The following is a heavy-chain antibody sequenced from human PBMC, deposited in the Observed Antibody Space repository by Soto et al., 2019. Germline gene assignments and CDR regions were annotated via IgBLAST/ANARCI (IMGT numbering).Heavy chain of an antibody. CDR3: ARDQILTGDDAFDI. D-gene: IGHD7-27*01. CDR1: GFTFSSYS. Sequence: GGSLRLSCAASGFTFSSYSMNWVRQAPGKGLEWVSSISSSSSYIYYADSVKGRFTISRDNAKNSLYLQMNSLRAEDTAVYSCARDQILTGDDAFDIWGQGTMVTVSS. V-gene: IGHV3-21*01. CDR2: ISSSSSYI. J-gene: IGHJ3*02.